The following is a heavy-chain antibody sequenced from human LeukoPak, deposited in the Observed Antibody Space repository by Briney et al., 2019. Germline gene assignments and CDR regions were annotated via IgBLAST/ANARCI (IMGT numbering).Heavy chain of an antibody. CDR1: GGSFSGYY. CDR3: ARGRSLLI. CDR2: INHSGST. J-gene: IGHJ4*02. Sequence: PSETLSLTCAVYGGSFSGYYWSWIRQPPGKGLEWIGEINHSGSTNYNPSLKSRVTISSDKTKNKSPLKLSSVTAAHTAVYYFARGRSLLIWGQGTLVTVSS. V-gene: IGHV4-34*01.